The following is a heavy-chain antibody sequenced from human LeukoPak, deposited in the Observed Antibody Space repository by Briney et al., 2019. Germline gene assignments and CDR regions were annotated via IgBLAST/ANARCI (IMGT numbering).Heavy chain of an antibody. V-gene: IGHV4-59*01. D-gene: IGHD2-2*01. CDR2: IYYSGST. CDR3: ARSLVPAAHFDY. Sequence: PSETLSLTCTVSGGSITSYYWNWIRQPPGKGLEWIGYIYYSGSTKYNPSLKSRVTISVDTSKNQFSLKLNSVTAADTAVYYCARSLVPAAHFDYWGQGTLVIVSS. CDR1: GGSITSYY. J-gene: IGHJ4*02.